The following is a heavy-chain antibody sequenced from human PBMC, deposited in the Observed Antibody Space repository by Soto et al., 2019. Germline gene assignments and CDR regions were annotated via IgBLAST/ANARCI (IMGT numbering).Heavy chain of an antibody. CDR1: GFTFSSYG. D-gene: IGHD2-2*01. CDR2: IWYDGSNK. J-gene: IGHJ6*02. Sequence: GGSLRLSCAASGFTFSSYGMHWVRQAPGKGLKWVAVIWYDGSNKYYADSVKGRFTISRDNSKNTLYLQMNSLRAEDTAVYYCARFYDCSSTSCEHTAMVLTYYYGMDVWGQGTTVTVSS. CDR3: ARFYDCSSTSCEHTAMVLTYYYGMDV. V-gene: IGHV3-33*01.